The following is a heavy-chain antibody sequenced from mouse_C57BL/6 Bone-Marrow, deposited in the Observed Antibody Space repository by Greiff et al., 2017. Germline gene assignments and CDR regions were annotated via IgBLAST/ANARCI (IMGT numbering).Heavy chain of an antibody. CDR3: ARYYGSSFDY. CDR1: GYTFTSYW. J-gene: IGHJ2*01. D-gene: IGHD1-1*01. V-gene: IGHV1-50*01. CDR2: IDPSDSYT. Sequence: VQLQQPGAELVKPGASVKLSCKASGYTFTSYWMQWVKQRPGQGLEWIGEIDPSDSYTNYNQKFKGKATLPVDTSSSTAYMQLSSLTSEDSAVYYCARYYGSSFDYWGQGTTLTVSS.